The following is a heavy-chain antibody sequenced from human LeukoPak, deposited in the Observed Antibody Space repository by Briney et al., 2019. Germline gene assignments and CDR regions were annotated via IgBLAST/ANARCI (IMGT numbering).Heavy chain of an antibody. CDR2: ISAYNGNT. J-gene: IGHJ4*02. V-gene: IGHV1-18*01. D-gene: IGHD1-1*01. CDR1: GYTFTSYG. CDR3: AREDWNDGCLDY. Sequence: ASVKVSCKASGYTFTSYGIIWVRQAPGQGLEWMGWISAYNGNTNYAQKLQGRVTMTTDTSTSTAYMELRSLRSDDTAVYYCAREDWNDGCLDYWGQGTLVTVSS.